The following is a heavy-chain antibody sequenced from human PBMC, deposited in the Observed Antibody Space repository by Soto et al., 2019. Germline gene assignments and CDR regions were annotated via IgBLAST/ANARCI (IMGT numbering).Heavy chain of an antibody. CDR1: GYSFTSYW. D-gene: IGHD2-2*01. CDR2: IYPGDSDT. V-gene: IGHV5-51*01. J-gene: IGHJ6*03. Sequence: PGESLKISCKGSGYSFTSYWIGWVRQMPGKGLEWMGIIYPGDSDTRYSPSFQGQVTISADKSISTAYLQWSSLKASDTAMYYCARLVYCSSTSCPRPYYYYYMDVWGKGTTVTVSS. CDR3: ARLVYCSSTSCPRPYYYYYMDV.